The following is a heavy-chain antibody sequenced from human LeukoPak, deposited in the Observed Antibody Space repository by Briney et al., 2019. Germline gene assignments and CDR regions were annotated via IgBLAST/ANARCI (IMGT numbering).Heavy chain of an antibody. J-gene: IGHJ4*02. Sequence: SETLSLTCSVSDGSISSGSYYWSWIRQPPGKGLEWIGYIYYSGSTNYNPSLKSRVTISVDTSKNQFSLKLSSVTAADRAVYYCARETFHAGYSYGYFDYWGQGTLVTVSS. CDR1: DGSISSGSYY. CDR3: ARETFHAGYSYGYFDY. CDR2: IYYSGST. D-gene: IGHD5-18*01. V-gene: IGHV4-61*01.